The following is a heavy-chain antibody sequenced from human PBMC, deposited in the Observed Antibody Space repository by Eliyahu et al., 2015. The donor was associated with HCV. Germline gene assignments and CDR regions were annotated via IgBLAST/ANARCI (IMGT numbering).Heavy chain of an antibody. Sequence: QVQLQQWGAGLLKPSETLSLTCXVYGGSFXGYXWSWIRQPPGKGLEWIGEINHSGSTNYNPSLKSRVTISVDTSKNQFSLKLSSVTAADTAVYYCARPRLLPTFWAPTRDFDIWGQGTMVTVSS. J-gene: IGHJ3*02. CDR3: ARPRLLPTFWAPTRDFDI. V-gene: IGHV4-34*01. CDR1: GGSFXGYX. D-gene: IGHD2/OR15-2a*01. CDR2: INHSGST.